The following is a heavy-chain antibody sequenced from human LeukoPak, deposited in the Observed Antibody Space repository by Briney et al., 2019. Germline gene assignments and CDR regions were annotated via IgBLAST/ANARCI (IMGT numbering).Heavy chain of an antibody. CDR1: GVSISSGSNY. J-gene: IGHJ4*02. CDR3: ARGEYDSSAYWGYYFEN. V-gene: IGHV4-61*02. CDR2: IYRRGGT. D-gene: IGHD3-22*01. Sequence: SETLTLTCTVSGVSISSGSNYWSCNRQPAGQGLESIGRIYRRGGTNYSPSFKSRVTISVDTSKEQFSLNLSSVNGAARAVYYCARGEYDSSAYWGYYFENWGQGTLVTVSS.